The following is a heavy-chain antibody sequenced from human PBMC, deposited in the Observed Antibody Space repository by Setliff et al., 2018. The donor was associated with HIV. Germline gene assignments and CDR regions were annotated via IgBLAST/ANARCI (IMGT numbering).Heavy chain of an antibody. CDR1: GGTFSRHA. CDR2: IIPISGTA. CDR3: ARAEFLGPESDFDI. Sequence: SVKVSCKASGGTFSRHAISWVRQAPGQGLEWMGEIIPISGTADYAQKFQGRVTMTEDKSTSTAYLELSSLTYDDTAIYYCARAEFLGPESDFDIWGQGTMVTVSS. V-gene: IGHV1-69*06. J-gene: IGHJ3*02. D-gene: IGHD3-10*01.